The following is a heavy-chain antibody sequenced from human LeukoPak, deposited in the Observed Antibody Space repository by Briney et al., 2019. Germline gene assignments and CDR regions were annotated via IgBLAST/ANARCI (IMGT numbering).Heavy chain of an antibody. CDR1: GGSISRINW. J-gene: IGHJ4*02. CDR3: VAYCSGGNCLDY. D-gene: IGHD2-15*01. Sequence: PSGTLSLTSTVSGGSISRINWWNWVRQPPGRGLEWIGEIYHTGSTNYNPSLRSRLTMSVDKPRNQFSLRLSSVTAADTAVYYCVAYCSGGNCLDYWGQGTLVTVSS. V-gene: IGHV4-4*02. CDR2: IYHTGST.